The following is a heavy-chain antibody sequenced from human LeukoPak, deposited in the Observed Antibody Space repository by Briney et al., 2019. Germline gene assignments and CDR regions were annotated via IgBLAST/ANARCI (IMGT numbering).Heavy chain of an antibody. CDR2: INHSGST. J-gene: IGHJ6*03. V-gene: IGHV4-34*01. D-gene: IGHD3-22*01. CDR1: GGSFSGYY. Sequence: PSETLSLTCAVYGGSFSGYYWSWIRQPPGKGLEWVGEINHSGSTNYNPSLKSRVTISVDTSKNQFSLKLTSVTAADTAVYYCARHVRYYYESSGYHYYMDVWGKGITVTISS. CDR3: ARHVRYYYESSGYHYYMDV.